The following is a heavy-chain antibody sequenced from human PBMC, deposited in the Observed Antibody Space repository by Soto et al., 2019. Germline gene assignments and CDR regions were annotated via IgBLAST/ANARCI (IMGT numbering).Heavy chain of an antibody. CDR1: GGSISSSSYY. Sequence: PSETLSLTCTVSGGSISSSSYYWGWIRQPPGKGLEWLGDINHVGITNYNPSLKSRVSIPVDTSKSQFSLKLSSVTAADTAVYYCARDMGVPAASDYYYYGMDVWGQGTTVTVSS. D-gene: IGHD2-2*01. J-gene: IGHJ6*02. V-gene: IGHV4-39*07. CDR2: INHVGIT. CDR3: ARDMGVPAASDYYYYGMDV.